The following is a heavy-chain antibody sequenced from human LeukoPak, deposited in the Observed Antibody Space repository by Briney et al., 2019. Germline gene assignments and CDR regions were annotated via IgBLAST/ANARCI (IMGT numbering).Heavy chain of an antibody. CDR3: ASSEVGATVRPDAFDI. D-gene: IGHD1-26*01. CDR2: ISSSSSYI. J-gene: IGHJ3*02. Sequence: PGGSLRPSFAASGFTFSSYSMNWFRQAPGKGLEWVSSISSSSSYIYYADSVKGRFTISRDNAKNSLYLQMNSLRAEDTAVYYCASSEVGATVRPDAFDIWGQGTMDTVSS. V-gene: IGHV3-21*01. CDR1: GFTFSSYS.